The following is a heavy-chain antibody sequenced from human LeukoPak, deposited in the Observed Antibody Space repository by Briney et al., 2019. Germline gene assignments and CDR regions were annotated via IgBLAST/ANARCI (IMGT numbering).Heavy chain of an antibody. V-gene: IGHV4-38-2*02. CDR1: GYSISSGYY. Sequence: SETLSLTCTVSGYSISSGYYWGWIRQPPGKGLEWIGEINHSGSTNYNPSLKSRVTISVDTSKNQFSLKLSSVTAADTAVYYCASLGGTYDYWGQGILVTVSS. CDR2: INHSGST. J-gene: IGHJ4*02. D-gene: IGHD1-26*01. CDR3: ASLGGTYDY.